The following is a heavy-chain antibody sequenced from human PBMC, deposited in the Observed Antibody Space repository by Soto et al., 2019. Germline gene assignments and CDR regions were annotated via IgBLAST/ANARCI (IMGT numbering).Heavy chain of an antibody. CDR3: LHSGSVDLVVVPDHFDF. CDR1: GFSLRTSGVG. CDR2: IYWDDDE. V-gene: IGHV2-5*02. J-gene: IGHJ4*02. Sequence: QITLKESGPTLVKPTQTLTLTCTFSGFSLRTSGVGVGWVRQPPGKALEWLAPIYWDDDERYSPSLKSSLTITKHTSKNQVVRTMNRMETVDTGTHYCLHSGSVDLVVVPDHFDFWGKGILVTVSS. D-gene: IGHD2-2*01.